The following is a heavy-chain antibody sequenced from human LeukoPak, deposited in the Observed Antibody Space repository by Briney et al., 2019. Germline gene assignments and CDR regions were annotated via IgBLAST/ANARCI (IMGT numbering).Heavy chain of an antibody. CDR2: IKSKTDGGTT. J-gene: IGHJ4*02. Sequence: GGSLRLSCAASGFTFSNAWMSWVRQAAGKGLEWVGRIKSKTDGGTTDYAAPVKGRFTISRDDSKNTLYLQMNSLKTEDTAVYYCTTDRGRYYDFWSGYSSGNYWGQGTLVTVSS. CDR1: GFTFSNAW. V-gene: IGHV3-15*01. D-gene: IGHD3-3*01. CDR3: TTDRGRYYDFWSGYSSGNY.